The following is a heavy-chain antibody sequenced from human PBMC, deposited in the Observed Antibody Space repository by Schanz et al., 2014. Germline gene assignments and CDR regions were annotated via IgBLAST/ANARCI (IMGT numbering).Heavy chain of an antibody. J-gene: IGHJ4*02. D-gene: IGHD3-22*01. CDR3: AKDGRLPYYGTGSDFDY. CDR1: GFTFSSYW. Sequence: EVQLLESGGGLVQPGGSLRLSCAASGFTFSSYWMHWVRQAPGKGLVWVSRINSDDTTKTYADSVKGRFTISRDNLKNTVYLQMNSLRAGDTAVYYCAKDGRLPYYGTGSDFDYWGQGTLXAVSS. CDR2: INSDDTTK. V-gene: IGHV3-74*02.